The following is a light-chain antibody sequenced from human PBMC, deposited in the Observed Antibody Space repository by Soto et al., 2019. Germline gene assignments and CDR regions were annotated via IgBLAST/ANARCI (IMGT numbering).Light chain of an antibody. Sequence: QSVLTQPPSASETPGQRVTISCSGSSSNIGSNSVNWYQQLPGTAPKLLIYSNNQRPSGVPDRFSGSKSGASAFLAISGLQSEDEADYSCAAWDDTLNGPVFGGGTKLTVL. CDR2: SNN. V-gene: IGLV1-44*01. CDR1: SSNIGSNS. CDR3: AAWDDTLNGPV. J-gene: IGLJ2*01.